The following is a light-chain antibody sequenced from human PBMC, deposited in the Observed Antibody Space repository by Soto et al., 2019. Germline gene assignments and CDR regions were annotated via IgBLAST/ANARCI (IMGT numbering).Light chain of an antibody. CDR2: GAS. CDR3: QPYGSSPAYD. V-gene: IGKV3-20*01. J-gene: IGKJ2*01. Sequence: EIVLTQSPGTLFLSPGERATLSCRSSQSVSRHYLAWYQQRPGQPPRLLIYGASSMSTGIQDKFSGSGSGTDFTLSITTLEANDFPVSYCQPYGSSPAYDFGQGRRMVIK. CDR1: QSVSRHY.